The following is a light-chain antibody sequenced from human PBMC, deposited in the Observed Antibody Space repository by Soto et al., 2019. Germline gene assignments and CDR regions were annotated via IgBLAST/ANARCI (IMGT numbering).Light chain of an antibody. J-gene: IGKJ4*01. V-gene: IGKV1-5*01. CDR1: QTISNW. CDR3: QQYNNYPLT. CDR2: DAS. Sequence: DIQMTQSPSTLSASVGDRVTITCRASQTISNWLAWYQQKPGKAHKVLIFDASTLDGGVPSRFSGRRSGTDFTLTISSLQPSDFATYYCQQYNNYPLTFGGGTKVEI.